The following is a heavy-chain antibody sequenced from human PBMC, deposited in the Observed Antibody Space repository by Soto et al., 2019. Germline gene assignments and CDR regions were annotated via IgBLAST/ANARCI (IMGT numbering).Heavy chain of an antibody. CDR3: ARGFGYSSGWYAGYYYYGMDV. CDR1: GGTFSSYA. V-gene: IGHV1-8*02. CDR2: MNPNSGNT. D-gene: IGHD6-19*01. J-gene: IGHJ6*02. Sequence: ASVKVSCKASGGTFSSYAISWVRQATGQGLEWMGWMNPNSGNTGYAQKFQGRVTMTRNTSISTAYMELSSLRSGDTAVYYCARGFGYSSGWYAGYYYYGMDVWGQGTTVTVSS.